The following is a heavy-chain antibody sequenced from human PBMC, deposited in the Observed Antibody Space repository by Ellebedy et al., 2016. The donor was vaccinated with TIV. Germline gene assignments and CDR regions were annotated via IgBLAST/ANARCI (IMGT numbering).Heavy chain of an antibody. CDR3: ARNGGSEVVFDY. CDR1: GGSISSYY. CDR2: IYYSGST. V-gene: IGHV4-59*01. Sequence: SETLSLXXTVSGGSISSYYWSWIRQPPGKGLEWIGYIYYSGSTNYNPSLKSRVTISVDTSKNQFSLKLSSVTAADTAVYYCARNGGSEVVFDYWGQGTLVTVSS. J-gene: IGHJ4*02. D-gene: IGHD2-15*01.